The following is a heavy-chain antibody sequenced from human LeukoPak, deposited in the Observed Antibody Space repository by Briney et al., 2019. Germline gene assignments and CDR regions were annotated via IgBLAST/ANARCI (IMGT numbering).Heavy chain of an antibody. CDR1: GYTFTSYG. CDR2: ISAYNGNT. D-gene: IGHD3-3*01. CDR3: ARNPYDFWSGYPNWLDP. Sequence: ASVKVSCKASGYTFTSYGISWVRQAPGQGLEWMGWISAYNGNTNYAQKLQGRVTMTTDTSTSTAYMELRSLRSDDTAVYYCARNPYDFWSGYPNWLDPWGQGTLVTVSS. J-gene: IGHJ5*02. V-gene: IGHV1-18*01.